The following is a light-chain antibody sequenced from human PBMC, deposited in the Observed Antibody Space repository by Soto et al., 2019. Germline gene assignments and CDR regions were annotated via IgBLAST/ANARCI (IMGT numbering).Light chain of an antibody. V-gene: IGKV1-39*01. CDR3: QQTYRTHT. J-gene: IGKJ4*01. CDR1: QTISIY. Sequence: DIQVTQSPSSLSASVGDRVTITCRASQTISIYLNWYQQKPGKAPNLLIYAASRLQSGVPSRLSGSGSGTDFTLTISRVQSEDSATYYCQQTYRTHTFGGGTNVEIK. CDR2: AAS.